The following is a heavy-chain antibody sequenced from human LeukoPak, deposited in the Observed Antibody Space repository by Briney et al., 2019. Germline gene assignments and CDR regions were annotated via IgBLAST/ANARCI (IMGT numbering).Heavy chain of an antibody. CDR3: ARGRDYDSTTYWGDYYMDV. D-gene: IGHD2/OR15-2a*01. CDR1: GGSFSGYY. V-gene: IGHV4-34*01. J-gene: IGHJ6*03. Sequence: SETLSLTCAVHGGSFSGYYWSWIRQPPGKGLEWIGEINHSGSTNYNPSLKSRVTISVDTSKNQFSLRLSSVTAADTAVYYCARGRDYDSTTYWGDYYMDVWGKGTTVTVSS. CDR2: INHSGST.